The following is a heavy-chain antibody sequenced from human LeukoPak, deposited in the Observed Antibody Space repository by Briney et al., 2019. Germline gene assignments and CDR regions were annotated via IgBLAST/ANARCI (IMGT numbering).Heavy chain of an antibody. D-gene: IGHD1-26*01. V-gene: IGHV1-18*04. CDR2: ISAYNGNT. J-gene: IGHJ3*02. CDR3: ARDESGSYEADAFDI. CDR1: GYTFTGYY. Sequence: GASVKVSCKASGYTFTGYYMHWVRQAPGQGLEWMGWISAYNGNTNYAQKLQGRVTMTTDTSTSTAYMELRSLRSDDTAVYYCARDESGSYEADAFDIWGQGTMVTVSS.